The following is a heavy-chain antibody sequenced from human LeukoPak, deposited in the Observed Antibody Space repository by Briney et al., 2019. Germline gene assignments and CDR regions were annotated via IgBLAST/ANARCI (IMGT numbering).Heavy chain of an antibody. CDR3: ARDRRRYCSGGSCYSWGLFDY. Sequence: ASVKVSCKASGGTVSSYAISWVRQAPGQGLEWMGWINPNSGGTNYAQKFQGRVTMTRDTSISTAYMELSRLRSDDTAVYYCARDRRRYCSGGSCYSWGLFDYWGQGTLVTVSS. CDR2: INPNSGGT. V-gene: IGHV1-2*02. D-gene: IGHD2-15*01. CDR1: GGTVSSYA. J-gene: IGHJ4*02.